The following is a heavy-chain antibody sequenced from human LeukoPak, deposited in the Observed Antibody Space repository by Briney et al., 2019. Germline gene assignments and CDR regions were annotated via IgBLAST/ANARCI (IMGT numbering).Heavy chain of an antibody. CDR2: INPNSGGT. CDR3: ARGVAARQILDY. Sequence: ASVKVSCTASGYTFTVYYMHWVRQAPGQGLEWMGWINPNSGGTNYAQKFQGRVTMTRDTSISTAYMELSRLRSDDTAVYYCARGVAARQILDYWGQGTLVTVSS. J-gene: IGHJ4*02. CDR1: GYTFTVYY. D-gene: IGHD6-6*01. V-gene: IGHV1-2*02.